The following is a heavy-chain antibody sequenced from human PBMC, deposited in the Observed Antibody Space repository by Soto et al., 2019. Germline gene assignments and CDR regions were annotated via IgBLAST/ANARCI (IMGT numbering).Heavy chain of an antibody. Sequence: PGESLKISCKGSGYSFTSYWIGWVRQMPGKGLEWMGIIYPGDSDTRYSPSFQGQVTISADKSISTAYLQWSSLKASDTAMYYCARALRDHSSGWYSLVDSSNNWFDPWGRGTLVTVSS. D-gene: IGHD6-19*01. CDR2: IYPGDSDT. CDR3: ARALRDHSSGWYSLVDSSNNWFDP. J-gene: IGHJ5*02. CDR1: GYSFTSYW. V-gene: IGHV5-51*01.